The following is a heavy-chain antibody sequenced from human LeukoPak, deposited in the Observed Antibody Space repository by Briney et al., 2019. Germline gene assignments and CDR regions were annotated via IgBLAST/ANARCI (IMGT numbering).Heavy chain of an antibody. CDR1: GFTFSRYN. Sequence: GGSLRLSCAASGFTFSRYNMNWVRQAPGQGLEWVACISKSRNYIYYADSVKGRFTISRDNAKSSLYLQMNSLGAEDTAVYYCAELGITMIGGVWGKGTTVTISS. V-gene: IGHV3-21*01. D-gene: IGHD3-10*02. CDR3: AELGITMIGGV. J-gene: IGHJ6*04. CDR2: ISKSRNYI.